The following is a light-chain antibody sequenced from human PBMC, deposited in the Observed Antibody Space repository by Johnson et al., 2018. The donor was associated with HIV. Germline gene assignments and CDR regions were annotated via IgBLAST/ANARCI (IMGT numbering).Light chain of an antibody. J-gene: IGLJ1*01. V-gene: IGLV1-51*02. CDR1: SSNIGNNY. CDR3: GTWGGV. CDR2: ENN. Sequence: QSILTQPPSVSAAPGQKVTISCSGSSSNIGNNYVSWYQHLPGTAPKLLIYENNKRPSGIPDRFSGSKSGTSATLGITGLQTGDEADYCCGTWGGVFGTGTKVTVL.